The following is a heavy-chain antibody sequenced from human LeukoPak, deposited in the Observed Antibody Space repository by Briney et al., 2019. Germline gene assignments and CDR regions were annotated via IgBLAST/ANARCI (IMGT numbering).Heavy chain of an antibody. D-gene: IGHD3-22*01. V-gene: IGHV4-39*01. CDR1: GGSISSSSYY. CDR3: ARRIYYYDSSGSNELLDY. CDR2: IYYSGST. J-gene: IGHJ4*02. Sequence: SETLSLTCTVSGGSISSSSYYWGWIRQPPGKGLEWIGSIYYSGSTYYNPSLKSRVTISVDTSKNQFSVKLSSVTAADTAVYYCARRIYYYDSSGSNELLDYWGQGTLVTVSS.